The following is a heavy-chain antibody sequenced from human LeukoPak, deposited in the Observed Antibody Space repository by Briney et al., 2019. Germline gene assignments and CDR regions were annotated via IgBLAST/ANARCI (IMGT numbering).Heavy chain of an antibody. Sequence: SETLFLTCTVSGGSISSSSYYWGWIRQPPGKGLEWIGSIYYSGSTYYNPSLKSRVTISVDTSKNQFSLKLSSVTAADTAVYYCAREDVGIAARPGYFDYWGQGTLVTVSS. CDR1: GGSISSSSYY. CDR3: AREDVGIAARPGYFDY. D-gene: IGHD6-6*01. V-gene: IGHV4-39*07. J-gene: IGHJ4*02. CDR2: IYYSGST.